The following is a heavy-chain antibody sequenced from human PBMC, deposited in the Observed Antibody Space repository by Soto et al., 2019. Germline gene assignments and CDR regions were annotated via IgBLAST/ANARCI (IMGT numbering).Heavy chain of an antibody. V-gene: IGHV3-48*03. J-gene: IGHJ6*02. D-gene: IGHD6-13*01. Sequence: EVQLVESGGGLVQPGGSLRLSCAASGFTFSSYEMNWVRQAPGKGLEWVSYISSSGSTIYYADSVKGRFTISRDNAKNSLYLQMNSLRAEDTAVYYCARDQLTDIAAGGDVWGQGTTVTVSS. CDR3: ARDQLTDIAAGGDV. CDR1: GFTFSSYE. CDR2: ISSSGSTI.